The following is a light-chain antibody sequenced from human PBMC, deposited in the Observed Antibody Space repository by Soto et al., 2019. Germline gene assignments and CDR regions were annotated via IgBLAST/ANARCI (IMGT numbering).Light chain of an antibody. J-gene: IGLJ2*01. CDR1: SSDVGGYNY. V-gene: IGLV2-14*01. CDR2: DVS. CDR3: SSYISLTTVV. Sequence: QSALTQPASVSGSPGQSITISCTGTSSDVGGYNYVSWYQQHPGKAPKLMIYDVSNRPSGVSNRFSGSKSGNTASLTISGLQAEDEADYYCSSYISLTTVVFGGGTKLTVL.